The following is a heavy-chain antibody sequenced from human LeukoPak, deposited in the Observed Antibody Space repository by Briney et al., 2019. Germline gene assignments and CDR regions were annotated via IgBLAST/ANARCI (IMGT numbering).Heavy chain of an antibody. D-gene: IGHD6-19*01. CDR3: AKKRTPVAGTNYFDF. Sequence: GGSLRLSCAASGFTFSSYAMSWVRQAPGKGLEWVSAVSAGGDNTYYAESVKGRFTISRDNSKNTVYRQMTSVTAEDTARYYCAKKRTPVAGTNYFDFWGQGILVTVSS. CDR2: VSAGGDNT. CDR1: GFTFSSYA. V-gene: IGHV3-23*01. J-gene: IGHJ4*02.